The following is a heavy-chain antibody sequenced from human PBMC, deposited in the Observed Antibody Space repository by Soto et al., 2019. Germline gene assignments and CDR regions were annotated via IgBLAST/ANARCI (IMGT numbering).Heavy chain of an antibody. V-gene: IGHV1-8*01. J-gene: IGHJ6*02. CDR2: MNPNSGNT. CDR1: GYTFTSYD. D-gene: IGHD1-1*01. CDR3: VSAAGTRRGGYYYYYGTDV. Sequence: ASVKVSCKASGYTFTSYDINWVRQATGQGLEWMGWMNPNSGNTGYAQKFQGRVTMTRNTSISTAYMELSSLRSEDTAVYYCVSAAGTRRGGYYYYYGTDVRGQGTTVTVSS.